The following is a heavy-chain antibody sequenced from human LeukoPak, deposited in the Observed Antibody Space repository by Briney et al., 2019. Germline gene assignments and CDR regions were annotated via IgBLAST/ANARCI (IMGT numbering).Heavy chain of an antibody. CDR3: ARPQGLGGFDP. CDR2: IYYSGST. CDR1: GGSISSYY. Sequence: SETLSLTCTVSGGSISSYYWSWIRQPPGKGLEWIGYIYYSGSTNYSPSLKSRVTISVDTSKNQFSLKLSSVTAADTAVYYCARPQGLGGFDPWGQGTLVTVSS. V-gene: IGHV4-59*08. J-gene: IGHJ5*02. D-gene: IGHD6-19*01.